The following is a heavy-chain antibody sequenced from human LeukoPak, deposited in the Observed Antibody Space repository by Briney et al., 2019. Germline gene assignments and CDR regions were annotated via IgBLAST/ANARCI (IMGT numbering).Heavy chain of an antibody. CDR2: IYYSGST. CDR3: ARHSITMVRGVISDWFDH. V-gene: IGHV4-59*08. CDR1: GGSMSSYY. J-gene: IGHJ5*02. Sequence: PSETLSLTCTVSGGSMSSYYWSWIRQPPGKGLEWIGYIYYSGSTNYNPSLKSRVTISVDTSKNQFSLKLSSVTAADTAVYYCARHSITMVRGVISDWFDHWGQGTLVTVSS. D-gene: IGHD3-10*01.